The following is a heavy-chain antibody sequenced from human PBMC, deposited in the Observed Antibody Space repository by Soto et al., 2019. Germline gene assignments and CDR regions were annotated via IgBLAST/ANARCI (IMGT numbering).Heavy chain of an antibody. CDR1: GDRVSSTSAA. V-gene: IGHV6-1*01. J-gene: IGHJ6*02. CDR3: AIEFGGYDIPDYYYGMDV. D-gene: IGHD5-12*01. CDR2: TYYRSKWYN. Sequence: SPTLSLTCAISGDRVSSTSAAWNWIRQSPSRGLEWLGRTYYRSKWYNDYAVSVKSRITINPDTSKNQFSLQLNSVTPEDTAVYYCAIEFGGYDIPDYYYGMDVWGQGTTVTVSS.